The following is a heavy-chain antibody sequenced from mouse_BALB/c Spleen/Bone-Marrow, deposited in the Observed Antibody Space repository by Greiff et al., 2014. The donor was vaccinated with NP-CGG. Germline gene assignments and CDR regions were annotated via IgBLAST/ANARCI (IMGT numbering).Heavy chain of an antibody. CDR3: ARFGRYYFDY. Sequence: VQLQQSGAELVRPGTAVNVSCKASGYAFTNYLIEWVKQRPGQGLEWIGVINPGSGGANYNEKFKGKATLTADKSSSTAYMQLSSLTSGDSAVYFCARFGRYYFDYWGQGITLTVSS. CDR2: INPGSGGA. V-gene: IGHV1-54*01. CDR1: GYAFTNYL. J-gene: IGHJ2*01.